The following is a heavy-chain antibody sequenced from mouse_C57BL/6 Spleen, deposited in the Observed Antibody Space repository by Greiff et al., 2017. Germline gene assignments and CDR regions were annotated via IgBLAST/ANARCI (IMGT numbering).Heavy chain of an antibody. Sequence: EVMLVESEGGLVQPGSSMKLSCTASGFTFSDYSMAWVRQAPEKGLEWVANINYDGSSTSYLDSLTGRFIISSDNAQNILYLQMSSLKSEDTSTYCCERECDGSNCEYLDVWGQGTTVTVSS. CDR1: GFTFSDYS. J-gene: IGHJ1*01. V-gene: IGHV5-16*01. D-gene: IGHD2-5*01. CDR2: INYDGSST. CDR3: ERECDGSNCEYLDV.